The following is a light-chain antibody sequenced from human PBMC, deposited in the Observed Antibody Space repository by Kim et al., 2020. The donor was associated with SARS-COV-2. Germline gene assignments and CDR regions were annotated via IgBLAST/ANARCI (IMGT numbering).Light chain of an antibody. CDR3: QQYGGSPPYS. CDR1: QSVSSSY. V-gene: IGKV3-20*01. J-gene: IGKJ2*03. Sequence: PGERAALAFRASQSVSSSYLAWSQQKPGHAPRLLLDAISSRAAGIPDSFSGSGSGTDFTLTISRLEPEDCAVYYCQQYGGSPPYSFGQGTKLEI. CDR2: AIS.